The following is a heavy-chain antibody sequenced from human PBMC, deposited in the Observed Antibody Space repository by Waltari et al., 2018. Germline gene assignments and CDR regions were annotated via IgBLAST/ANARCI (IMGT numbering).Heavy chain of an antibody. V-gene: IGHV3-30-3*01. CDR2: ISYDGSNK. CDR3: AREGVHSEEAFDI. D-gene: IGHD2-15*01. J-gene: IGHJ3*02. CDR1: GFTLRTYA. Sequence: QVQLVESGGGVVQPGRSLRLSYAASGFTLRTYAMPWVRPAPGKGLEWVAVISYDGSNKYYADSVKGRFTISRDNSKNTLYLQMNSLRAEDTAVYYCAREGVHSEEAFDIWGQGTMVTVSS.